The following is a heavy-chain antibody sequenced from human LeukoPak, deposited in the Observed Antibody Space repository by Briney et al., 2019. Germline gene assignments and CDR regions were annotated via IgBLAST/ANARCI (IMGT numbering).Heavy chain of an antibody. Sequence: GGSLRLSCAASGFTFSSYEVNWVRQAPGEGREWVSYISSSGRTIYYADSVKGRFTISRDNAKNSLYLQMNSLRAEDTAVYYCARDVVTALDYWGQGTLVTVSS. CDR3: ARDVVTALDY. D-gene: IGHD5-18*01. J-gene: IGHJ4*02. V-gene: IGHV3-48*03. CDR1: GFTFSSYE. CDR2: ISSSGRTI.